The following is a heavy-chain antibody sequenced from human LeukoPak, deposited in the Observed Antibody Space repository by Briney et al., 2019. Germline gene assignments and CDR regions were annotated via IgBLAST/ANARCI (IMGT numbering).Heavy chain of an antibody. D-gene: IGHD2-21*01. J-gene: IGHJ4*02. V-gene: IGHV4-34*01. CDR1: GESFSGYY. CDR3: ARASRIVVVIASHDY. Sequence: PSETLSLTCAVYGESFSGYYWSWIRQPPGKGLEWIGEINHSGSTNYNPSLKSRVTISVDTSKNQFSLKLSSVTAADTAVYYCARASRIVVVIASHDYWGQGTLVTVSS. CDR2: INHSGST.